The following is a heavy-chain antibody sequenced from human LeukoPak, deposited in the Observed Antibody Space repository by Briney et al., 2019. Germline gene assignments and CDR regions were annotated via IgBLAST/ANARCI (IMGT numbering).Heavy chain of an antibody. CDR2: ISSSGSTR. J-gene: IGHJ5*02. Sequence: GGSLRLSCAASGFTFRSYEMNWVRQAPGKGLEWVSYISSSGSTRYYADSVKGRFTISRDNAENSLYLQMSSLRAEDTAVYYCARTSSGWLHNWFDPWGQGTLVTVSS. CDR3: ARTSSGWLHNWFDP. V-gene: IGHV3-48*03. D-gene: IGHD6-19*01. CDR1: GFTFRSYE.